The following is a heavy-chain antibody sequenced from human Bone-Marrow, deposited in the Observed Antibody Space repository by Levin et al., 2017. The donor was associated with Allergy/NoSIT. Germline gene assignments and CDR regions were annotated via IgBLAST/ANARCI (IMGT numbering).Heavy chain of an antibody. Sequence: LSLTCAASGFTFNHYGIHWVRQAPGKGLEWVALIWYDGSKDYYADSVKGRFTISRDDSKSTVYLQMNSLRAEDTAVYYCARDIDTSSHYSRFDPWGQGTLVTVSS. D-gene: IGHD3-22*01. CDR2: IWYDGSKD. V-gene: IGHV3-33*01. J-gene: IGHJ5*02. CDR3: ARDIDTSSHYSRFDP. CDR1: GFTFNHYG.